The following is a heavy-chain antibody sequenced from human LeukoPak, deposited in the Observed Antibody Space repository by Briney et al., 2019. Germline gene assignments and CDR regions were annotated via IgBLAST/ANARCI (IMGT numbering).Heavy chain of an antibody. D-gene: IGHD6-13*01. J-gene: IGHJ3*02. CDR2: ISYDGSNK. CDR1: GFTFSSYG. CDR3: AKEESTSSWYLGFDI. Sequence: GGSLRLSCAASGFTFSSYGMHWVRQAPGKGLEWVAVISYDGSNKYYADSVKGRFTISRDNSKNTLYLQMNSLRAEDTAVYYCAKEESTSSWYLGFDIWGQGTMVTVSS. V-gene: IGHV3-30*18.